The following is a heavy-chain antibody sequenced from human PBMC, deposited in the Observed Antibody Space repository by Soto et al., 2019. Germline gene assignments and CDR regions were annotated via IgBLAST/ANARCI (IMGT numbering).Heavy chain of an antibody. V-gene: IGHV3-9*01. D-gene: IGHD3-10*01. CDR2: ISWNSGSI. Sequence: EVQLVESGGGLVQPGRSLRLSCAASGFTFDDYAMHWVRQAPGKGLEWVSGISWNSGSIGYADSVKGRFTISRDNAKNSLYLQMNRLRAEDTDLYYCAKDYYYGSGSLYGMDVWGQGTTVTVSS. J-gene: IGHJ6*02. CDR3: AKDYYYGSGSLYGMDV. CDR1: GFTFDDYA.